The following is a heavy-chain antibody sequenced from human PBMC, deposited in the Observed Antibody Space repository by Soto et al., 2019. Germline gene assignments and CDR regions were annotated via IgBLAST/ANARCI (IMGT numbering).Heavy chain of an antibody. V-gene: IGHV4-4*02. CDR2: VFHGGST. CDR1: GASITSSNW. CDR3: ARDRRNFGVPFDT. D-gene: IGHD2-8*01. Sequence: QVQLQESGPGLVKPSGTLSLTCDVFGASITSSNWWSWVRQSPGGGGLEWIGEVFHGGSTNYNPSLKSRVTVSVDKSKNQFSLILTSLTAADAAVYYCARDRRNFGVPFDTWGQGIRVTVSS. J-gene: IGHJ4*02.